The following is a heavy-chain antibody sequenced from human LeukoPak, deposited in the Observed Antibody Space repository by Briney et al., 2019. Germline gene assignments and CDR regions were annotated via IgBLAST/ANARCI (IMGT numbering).Heavy chain of an antibody. J-gene: IGHJ4*02. CDR3: ARDRSLSSSGWYDSFDY. V-gene: IGHV1-46*01. D-gene: IGHD6-19*01. CDR2: INPSGGST. CDR1: GYTFTSYY. Sequence: GASVKVSCKASGYTFTSYYMHWVRQAPGQGLEWMVIINPSGGSTSYAQKFQGRVTMTRDMSTSTVYMELSSLRSEDTAVYYCARDRSLSSSGWYDSFDYWGQGTLVTVSS.